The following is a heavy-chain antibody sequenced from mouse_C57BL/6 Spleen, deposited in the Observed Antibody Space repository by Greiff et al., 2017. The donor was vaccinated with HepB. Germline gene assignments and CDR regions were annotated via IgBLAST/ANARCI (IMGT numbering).Heavy chain of an antibody. V-gene: IGHV5-15*01. D-gene: IGHD2-4*01. CDR1: GFTFSDYG. CDR3: ARLYYDYHYAMDY. J-gene: IGHJ4*01. Sequence: EVQGVESGGGLVQPGGSLKLSCAASGFTFSDYGMAWVRQAPRKGPEWVAFISNLAYSIYYADTVTGRFTISRENAKNTLYLEMSSLRSEDTAMYYCARLYYDYHYAMDYWGQGTSVTVSS. CDR2: ISNLAYSI.